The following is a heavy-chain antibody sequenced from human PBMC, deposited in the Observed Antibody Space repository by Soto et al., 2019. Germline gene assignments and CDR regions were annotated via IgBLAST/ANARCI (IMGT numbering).Heavy chain of an antibody. CDR1: GFSFSSFA. Sequence: EVRLLQSGGGLVQPGGSLRLSCAASGFSFSSFALSWVRQSPGKGLEWVAAVSGRGGDTYYANSVKGRFTISRDNSQNTLFLQMNSLRAEDSAIYYCAKDPNYDFWSGFSAVYFDYWGQGTLVTVSS. V-gene: IGHV3-23*01. CDR3: AKDPNYDFWSGFSAVYFDY. D-gene: IGHD3-3*01. CDR2: VSGRGGDT. J-gene: IGHJ4*02.